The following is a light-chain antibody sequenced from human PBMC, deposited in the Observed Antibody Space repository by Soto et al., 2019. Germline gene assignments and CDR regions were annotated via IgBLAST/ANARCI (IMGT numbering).Light chain of an antibody. CDR2: AAS. CDR3: QQSYSTPYT. J-gene: IGKJ2*01. V-gene: IGKV1-39*01. CDR1: QNINTY. Sequence: DIQMTQSPSSLSASVGDRVTITCRASQNINTYLNWCQQKPGKAPNLLIYAASSLQSGVPSRFSGSGSGTDFTLTISSQQPEDFATYYCQQSYSTPYTFGQGTKLEMK.